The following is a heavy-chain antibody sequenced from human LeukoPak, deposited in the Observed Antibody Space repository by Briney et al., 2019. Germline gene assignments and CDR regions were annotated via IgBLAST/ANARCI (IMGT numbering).Heavy chain of an antibody. J-gene: IGHJ4*02. V-gene: IGHV4-34*01. CDR2: INHSGST. CDR3: ARGLGYSSSWYHY. D-gene: IGHD6-13*01. CDR1: GGSFSGYY. Sequence: ETLSLTCAVYGGSFSGYYWSWIRQPPGKGLEWIGEINHSGSTNHNPSLKSRVTISVDTSKNQFSLKLSSVTAADTAVYYCARGLGYSSSWYHYWGQGTLVTVSS.